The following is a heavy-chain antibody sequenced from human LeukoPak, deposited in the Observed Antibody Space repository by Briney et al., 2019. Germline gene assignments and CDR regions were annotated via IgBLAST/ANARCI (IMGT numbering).Heavy chain of an antibody. CDR3: AREDYDILTGYYYYYYGMDV. CDR1: GYTFTGYY. V-gene: IGHV1-2*02. D-gene: IGHD3-9*01. Sequence: ASVKVSCKASGYTFTGYYMHWVRQAPGQGLEWMVWINPNSGGTNYAQKFQGRVTMTRDTSISTAYMELSRLRSDDTAVYYCAREDYDILTGYYYYYYGMDVWGQGTTVTVSS. J-gene: IGHJ6*02. CDR2: INPNSGGT.